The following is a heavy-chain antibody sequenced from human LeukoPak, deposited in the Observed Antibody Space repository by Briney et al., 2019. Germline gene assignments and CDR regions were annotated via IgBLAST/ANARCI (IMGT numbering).Heavy chain of an antibody. CDR2: ISAYNGNT. CDR3: ARVRSSGTWYYYGMDV. J-gene: IGHJ6*02. V-gene: IGHV1-18*01. Sequence: ASVKVSCKASGYTFTSYGISWVRQAPGQGLEWMGWISAYNGNTNYAQKLQGRVTMTTDTSTSTACMELRSLRSDDTAVYYCARVRSSGTWYYYGMDVWGQGTTVTVSS. CDR1: GYTFTSYG. D-gene: IGHD6-13*01.